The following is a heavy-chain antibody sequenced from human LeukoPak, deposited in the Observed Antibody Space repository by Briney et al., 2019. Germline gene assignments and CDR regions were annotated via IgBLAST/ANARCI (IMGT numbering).Heavy chain of an antibody. CDR1: GFTFSNYW. Sequence: GGSPRLSCAASGFTFSNYWMTWVRQAPGKGLEWVANIKQDGSEKYYVDSVKGRFTISRDNAKSSLYLQMSSLRAEDTAVYYCARGRGDSSSWYFDYWGQGTLVTVSS. CDR3: ARGRGDSSSWYFDY. D-gene: IGHD6-13*01. CDR2: IKQDGSEK. J-gene: IGHJ4*02. V-gene: IGHV3-7*01.